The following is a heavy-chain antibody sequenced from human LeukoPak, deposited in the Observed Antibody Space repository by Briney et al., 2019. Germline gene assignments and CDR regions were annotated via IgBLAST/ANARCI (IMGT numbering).Heavy chain of an antibody. CDR1: GHTFTSYS. CDR2: ISPSDIGT. Sequence: GASVKVSCKASGHTFTSYSIHWVRHALGQGLELMGVISPSDIGTTYAQKFQGRVTMTRDTSTSTVYMDLSSLRSDDTTVYYCASISLNCAGDCYKLDCWGQGTLVTVSS. D-gene: IGHD2-21*02. J-gene: IGHJ4*02. V-gene: IGHV1-46*01. CDR3: ASISLNCAGDCYKLDC.